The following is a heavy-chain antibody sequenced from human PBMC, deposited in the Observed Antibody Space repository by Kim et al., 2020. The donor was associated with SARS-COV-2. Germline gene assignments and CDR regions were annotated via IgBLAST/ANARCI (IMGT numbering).Heavy chain of an antibody. CDR3: ARDRVAGATRGGVDL. CDR2: IASRSDYI. CDR1: GFTFSSYS. Sequence: GGSLRLSCVASGFTFSSYSMNWVRQAPGKGLEWVSAIASRSDYIYYADSMKGRFTISRDNAKNSLFLQMDGLRGEDTALYYCARDRVAGATRGGVDLWG. V-gene: IGHV3-21*06. D-gene: IGHD2-15*01. J-gene: IGHJ5*02.